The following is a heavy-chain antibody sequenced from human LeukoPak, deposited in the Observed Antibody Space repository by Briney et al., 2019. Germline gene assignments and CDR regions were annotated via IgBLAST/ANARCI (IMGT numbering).Heavy chain of an antibody. D-gene: IGHD3-22*01. CDR3: ARSSGYYYWYFDL. Sequence: SQTLSLTCTVSGGSISSGSYYWSWIRQPPGKGLEWIGYIYYSGSTNYNPSLKSRVTISVDTSKNQFSLKLSSVTAADTAVYYCARSSGYYYWYFDLWGRGTLVTVSS. CDR1: GGSISSGSYY. J-gene: IGHJ2*01. CDR2: IYYSGST. V-gene: IGHV4-61*01.